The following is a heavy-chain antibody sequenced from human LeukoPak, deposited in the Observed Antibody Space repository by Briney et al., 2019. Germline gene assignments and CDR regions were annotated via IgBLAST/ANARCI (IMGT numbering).Heavy chain of an antibody. J-gene: IGHJ4*02. CDR2: INHSGST. CDR3: ARAVAAAGSFDY. D-gene: IGHD6-13*01. V-gene: IGHV4-34*01. Sequence: SETLSLTCAVYGGSFSGYYWSWIRQPPGKGLEWIGEINHSGSTNYNPSLESRVTSKNQFSLKLSSVTAADTAVYYCARAVAAAGSFDYWGQGTLVTVSS. CDR1: GGSFSGYY.